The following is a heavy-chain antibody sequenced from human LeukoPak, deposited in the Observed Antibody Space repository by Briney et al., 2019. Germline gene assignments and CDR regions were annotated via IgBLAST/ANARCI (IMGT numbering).Heavy chain of an antibody. CDR3: AKVPGGSGWYFYY. CDR2: ISGSGGST. J-gene: IGHJ4*02. Sequence: GVSMTLSCGACGFTYDCCAMRWPRQSTEKGLEWVSAISGSGGSTYYADSVKGRFTISRDNSKNTLYLQMNSLRAEDTAVYYCAKVPGGSGWYFYYWGQGTLVTVSS. CDR1: GFTYDCCA. D-gene: IGHD6-19*01. V-gene: IGHV3-23*01.